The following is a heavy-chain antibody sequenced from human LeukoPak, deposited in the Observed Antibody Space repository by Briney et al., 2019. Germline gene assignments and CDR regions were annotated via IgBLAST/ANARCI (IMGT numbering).Heavy chain of an antibody. CDR2: IYNSGSA. J-gene: IGHJ4*02. Sequence: KASQTLSLTCTVSGGSISSGGYYWSWIRQHPGKGLEWIGCIYNSGSAYYNPSLKSRVTISVDTSKNQFSLKLSSVTAADTAVYYCARHFLPLSITMIVGDWGQGTLVTVSS. CDR1: GGSISSGGYY. CDR3: ARHFLPLSITMIVGD. V-gene: IGHV4-31*03. D-gene: IGHD3-22*01.